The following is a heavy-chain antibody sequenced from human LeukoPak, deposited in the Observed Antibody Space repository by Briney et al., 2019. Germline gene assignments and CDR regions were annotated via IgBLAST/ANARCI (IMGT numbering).Heavy chain of an antibody. Sequence: GASVKVSCKASGYTFTSYDINWVRQATGQGLEWMGWMNPNSGNTGYAQKFQGRVTMTRNTSISTAYMELSSLRSEGTAVYYCARGVRAAADYDYWGQGTLVTVSS. J-gene: IGHJ4*02. D-gene: IGHD6-13*01. CDR1: GYTFTSYD. CDR2: MNPNSGNT. V-gene: IGHV1-8*01. CDR3: ARGVRAAADYDY.